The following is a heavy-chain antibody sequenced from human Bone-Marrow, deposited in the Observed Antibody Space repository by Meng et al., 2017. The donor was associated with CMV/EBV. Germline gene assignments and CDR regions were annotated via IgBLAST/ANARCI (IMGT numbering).Heavy chain of an antibody. CDR2: INPSGGST. J-gene: IGHJ6*02. V-gene: IGHV1-46*01. CDR3: ARDFSGSRDFYYYGMDV. CDR1: GYTFTSYY. Sequence: ASVKVSCKASGYTFTSYYIHWVRQAPGQGLEWMGIINPSGGSTSYAQKFQGRVTMTRDTSTSTVYMELSSLRSEDTAGYYCARDFSGSRDFYYYGMDVWGQGTPVTVSS. D-gene: IGHD6-6*01.